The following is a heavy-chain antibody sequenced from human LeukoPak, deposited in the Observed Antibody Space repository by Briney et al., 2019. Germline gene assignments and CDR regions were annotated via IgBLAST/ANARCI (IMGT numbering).Heavy chain of an antibody. V-gene: IGHV3-48*01. CDR3: ARAYDTNTYGYVY. Sequence: GGSLRLSCAASGFSFRDYNVTWVRQPPGKGLEWVSYISRDSNIIYYADSVKGRFTISRDNAKNSVSLQMNSLRAEDTAVYYCARAYDTNTYGYVYWGQGTLVTASS. J-gene: IGHJ4*02. CDR2: ISRDSNII. CDR1: GFSFRDYN. D-gene: IGHD5-18*01.